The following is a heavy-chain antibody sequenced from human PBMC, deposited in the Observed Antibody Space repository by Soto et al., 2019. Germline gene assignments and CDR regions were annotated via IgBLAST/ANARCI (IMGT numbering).Heavy chain of an antibody. CDR2: IYCSGST. CDR3: ARLETGSSFPVWPSWFDP. CDR1: GGSISSSSYY. Sequence: SETLSLTCTVSGGSISSSSYYWGWIRQPLGKGLEWIGSIYCSGSTYYNPSLKSRVTISVDTSKNQFSLKLSSVTAADTAVYYCARLETGSSFPVWPSWFDPWGQGTLVTVSS. J-gene: IGHJ5*02. D-gene: IGHD6-6*01. V-gene: IGHV4-39*01.